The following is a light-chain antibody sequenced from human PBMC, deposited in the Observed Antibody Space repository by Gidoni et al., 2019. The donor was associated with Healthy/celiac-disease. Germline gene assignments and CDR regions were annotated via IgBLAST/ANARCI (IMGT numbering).Light chain of an antibody. Sequence: SCELTQPPSVSVSPGQTARITCSGDALPKQYAYWYQQKPGQAPVLVIYKDSERPSGIPERFSGSSSGTTVTLTISGVQAEDEADYYCQSADSSGTPWVFGGGTKLTVL. V-gene: IGLV3-25*03. CDR1: ALPKQY. CDR2: KDS. J-gene: IGLJ3*02. CDR3: QSADSSGTPWV.